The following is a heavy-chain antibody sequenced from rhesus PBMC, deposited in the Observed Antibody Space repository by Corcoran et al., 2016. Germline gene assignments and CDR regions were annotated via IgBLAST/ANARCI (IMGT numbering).Heavy chain of an antibody. D-gene: IGHD3-28*01. CDR1: GFTFSSYD. Sequence: EVQLVESVGGLVQPGGSLRLSCAASGFTFSSYDMSWVRQAPGEGLEWVSYISNGGGSTYSAVSVKGRFTISRDNSKNTLSLQMNSLRAEDTAVYYCAKVADSSYMYFDYWGQGVLVTVSS. CDR3: AKVADSSYMYFDY. J-gene: IGHJ4*01. CDR2: ISNGGGST. V-gene: IGHV3S5*01.